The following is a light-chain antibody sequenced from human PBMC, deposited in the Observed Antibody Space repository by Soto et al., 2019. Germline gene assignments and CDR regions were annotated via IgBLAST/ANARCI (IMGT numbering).Light chain of an antibody. CDR3: QQYNTWYT. J-gene: IGKJ2*01. CDR1: QSVSSK. V-gene: IGKV3-15*01. CDR2: GAS. Sequence: EIVMTQSPATLSVSPGESATLSCRASQSVSSKLAWYQQKPGQAPRLLIYGASTRATGIPARFSGSGSGTEFTLSVRGLQSEDFAVYYCQQYNTWYTFVQGTKLEIK.